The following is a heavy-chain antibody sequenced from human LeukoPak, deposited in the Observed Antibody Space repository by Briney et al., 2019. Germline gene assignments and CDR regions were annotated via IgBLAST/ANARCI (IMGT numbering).Heavy chain of an antibody. CDR3: ARGPLGIAAAGTGEYYYYYYYMDV. J-gene: IGHJ6*03. CDR2: INPNSGGT. CDR1: GYTFTGYY. Sequence: ASVKVSCKASGYTFTGYYMHWVRQAPGQGLEWMGWINPNSGGTNYAQKFQGRVTMTRDTSISTAYMELSRLRSDDTAVYYCARGPLGIAAAGTGEYYYYYYYMDVWGKGTTVTVSS. V-gene: IGHV1-2*02. D-gene: IGHD6-13*01.